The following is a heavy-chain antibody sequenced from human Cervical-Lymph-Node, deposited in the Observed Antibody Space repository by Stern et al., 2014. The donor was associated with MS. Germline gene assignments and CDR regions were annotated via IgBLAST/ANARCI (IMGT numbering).Heavy chain of an antibody. J-gene: IGHJ4*02. CDR3: AIRTGPRGRFDY. CDR2: IYYSGST. CDR1: GGSISSYY. V-gene: IGHV4-59*01. Sequence: QLQLQESGPGLVKPSETLSLTCTVSGGSISSYYWSWIRQPPGKGLEWIGYIYYSGSTNYNPSLKSRVTISVDTSKNQFSLKLSSVTAADTAVYYCAIRTGPRGRFDYWGQGTLVTVSS. D-gene: IGHD3-16*01.